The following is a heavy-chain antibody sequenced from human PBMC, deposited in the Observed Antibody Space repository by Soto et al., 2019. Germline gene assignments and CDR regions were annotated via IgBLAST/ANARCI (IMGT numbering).Heavy chain of an antibody. D-gene: IGHD3-9*01. J-gene: IGHJ4*02. CDR3: ARLNYDILTGYYTPFDY. CDR1: GGSISSYY. V-gene: IGHV4-59*01. CDR2: IYYSGST. Sequence: LSLTCTVSGGSISSYYWSWIRQPPGKGLEWIGYIYYSGSTNYNPSLKSRVTISVDTSKNQFSLKLSSVTAADTAVYYCARLNYDILTGYYTPFDYWGQGTLVTVSS.